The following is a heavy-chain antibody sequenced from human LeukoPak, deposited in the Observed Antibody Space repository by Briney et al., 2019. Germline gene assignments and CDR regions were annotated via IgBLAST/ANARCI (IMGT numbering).Heavy chain of an antibody. J-gene: IGHJ4*01. D-gene: IGHD5-24*01. Sequence: GESLKISCQGSGYTFTSYWIAWVRQMPGTGLEWMGIIYPGDSDTRYSPSFQGQVTISADKSITTAYLQWSSLKASDSGMYYCARRVGYGHYYFGYCGQGTLVTVSS. CDR1: GYTFTSYW. CDR3: ARRVGYGHYYFGY. CDR2: IYPGDSDT. V-gene: IGHV5-51*01.